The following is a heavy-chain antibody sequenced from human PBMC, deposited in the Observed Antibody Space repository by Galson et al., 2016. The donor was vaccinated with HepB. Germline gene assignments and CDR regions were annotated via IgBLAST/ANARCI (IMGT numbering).Heavy chain of an antibody. J-gene: IGHJ3*01. CDR1: GDSVSSDNAL. V-gene: IGHV6-1*01. Sequence: CAISGDSVSSDNALWNWIRQSPSRGLEWLGRTYHRSGRYYDYALSLRGRISITPDTSKNQFSLHLNSVTPDDTAMYYCAREVAGTGAFDFCDQGTMVTVSS. CDR3: AREVAGTGAFDF. D-gene: IGHD1-1*01. CDR2: TYHRSGRYY.